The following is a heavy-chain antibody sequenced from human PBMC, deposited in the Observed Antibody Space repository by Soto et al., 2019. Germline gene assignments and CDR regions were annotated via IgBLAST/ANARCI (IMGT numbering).Heavy chain of an antibody. V-gene: IGHV3-33*01. Sequence: GGSLRLSCAASGFTFSSYGMHWVGQAPGKGLEWVAVIWYDGSNKYYADSVKGRFTISRDNSKNTLYLQMNSLRAEDTAVYYCARDPYYDILTGSHVSGTGPTVTGSS. D-gene: IGHD3-9*01. CDR3: ARDPYYDILTGSHV. CDR1: GFTFSSYG. CDR2: IWYDGSNK. J-gene: IGHJ6*04.